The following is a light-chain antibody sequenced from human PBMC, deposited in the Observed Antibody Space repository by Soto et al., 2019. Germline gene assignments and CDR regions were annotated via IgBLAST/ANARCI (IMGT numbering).Light chain of an antibody. CDR3: QQYNCYPK. Sequence: DIQMTQSPSPLSAPVGERVTITCRASQGIYSWFDWNQQKPGQPPTLLIYRASNLESGVPSRFSGSGSGTEFTLTISSLAPDGFATYYCQQYNCYPKFVQGPKVEVK. CDR1: QGIYSW. CDR2: RAS. J-gene: IGKJ1*01. V-gene: IGKV1-5*03.